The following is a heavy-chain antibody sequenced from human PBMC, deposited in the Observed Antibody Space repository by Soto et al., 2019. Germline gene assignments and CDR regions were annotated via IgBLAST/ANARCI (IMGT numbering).Heavy chain of an antibody. Sequence: ASVEVSCKASGYTFTSYCISWVLQAPGQGLEWMGWISAYNGNTNYAQKLQGRVTMTTDTSTSTAYMELRSLRSDDTAVYYCARDLSSGWYYYYYYGMDVWGQGTTVTVSS. D-gene: IGHD6-19*01. J-gene: IGHJ6*02. V-gene: IGHV1-18*01. CDR2: ISAYNGNT. CDR3: ARDLSSGWYYYYYYGMDV. CDR1: GYTFTSYC.